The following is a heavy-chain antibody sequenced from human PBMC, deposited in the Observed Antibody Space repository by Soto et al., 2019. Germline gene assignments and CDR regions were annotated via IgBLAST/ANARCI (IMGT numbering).Heavy chain of an antibody. D-gene: IGHD1-26*01. V-gene: IGHV1-2*04. CDR1: GYTFTGYY. CDR3: ARDGKEEGFPGFWFDP. Sequence: QVQLVQSGAEVKKPGASVKVSCKASGYTFTGYYMHWVRQAPGQGLEWMGWINPNSGGTNYAQKFQGWVTMTRDTSISTAYMELSRLRSDDTAVYYCARDGKEEGFPGFWFDPWGQGTLVTVSS. J-gene: IGHJ5*02. CDR2: INPNSGGT.